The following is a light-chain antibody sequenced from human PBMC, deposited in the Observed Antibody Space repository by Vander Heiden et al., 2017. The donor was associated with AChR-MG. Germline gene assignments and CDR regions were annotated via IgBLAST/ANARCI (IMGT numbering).Light chain of an antibody. CDR2: AAS. Sequence: QVTHSPSSLSASVGDRVTITCRASQSISSYLNWYQQKPGKAPKLLIYAASSLQSGVPSRFSGSGSGTDFTLTISSLQPEDFATYYCQQSYSTPLTFGGGTKVEIK. CDR3: QQSYSTPLT. CDR1: QSISSY. V-gene: IGKV1-39*01. J-gene: IGKJ4*01.